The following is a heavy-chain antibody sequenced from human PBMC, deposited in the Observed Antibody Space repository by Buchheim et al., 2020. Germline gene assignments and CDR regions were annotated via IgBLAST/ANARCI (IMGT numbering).Heavy chain of an antibody. V-gene: IGHV1-2*04. D-gene: IGHD2-21*02. CDR3: ARVHCGGDCSTPYFDY. J-gene: IGHJ4*02. CDR1: GYTFTGYY. Sequence: QVQLVQSGAEVKKPGASVKVSCKASGYTFTGYYMHWVRQAPGQGLEWMGWINPNSGGTNYAQKFQGWVTMTRDTSISTAYMEMSRLRAEDTAVYYCARVHCGGDCSTPYFDYWGQGTL. CDR2: INPNSGGT.